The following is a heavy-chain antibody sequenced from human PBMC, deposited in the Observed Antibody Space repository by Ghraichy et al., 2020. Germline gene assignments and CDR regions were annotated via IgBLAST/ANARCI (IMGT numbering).Heavy chain of an antibody. V-gene: IGHV4-39*01. CDR1: GGSISSSSYY. CDR3: ARQLVTGIKGRGPFDI. J-gene: IGHJ3*02. D-gene: IGHD1-20*01. Sequence: SETLSLNCTVSGGSISSSSYYWGWIRQPPGKGLEWIGSIYYNESTYYNPSLKSRVTISVDTSKNQFSLKLSSVTAADTAEYYCARQLVTGIKGRGPFDIWGQGTMVTVSS. CDR2: IYYNEST.